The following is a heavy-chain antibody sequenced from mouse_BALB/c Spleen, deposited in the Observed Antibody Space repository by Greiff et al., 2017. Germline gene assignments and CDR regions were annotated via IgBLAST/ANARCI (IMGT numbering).Heavy chain of an antibody. CDR1: GYSFTGYY. CDR3: ARGVYDDGYYVGYFDV. Sequence: EVQLQQSGPELVKPGASVKISCKASGYSFTGYYMHWVKQSHVKSLEWIGRINPYNGATSYNQNFKDKASLTVDKSSSTAYMELHSLTSEDSAVYYCARGVYDDGYYVGYFDVWGAGTTVTVSS. V-gene: IGHV1-31*01. D-gene: IGHD2-3*01. CDR2: INPYNGAT. J-gene: IGHJ1*01.